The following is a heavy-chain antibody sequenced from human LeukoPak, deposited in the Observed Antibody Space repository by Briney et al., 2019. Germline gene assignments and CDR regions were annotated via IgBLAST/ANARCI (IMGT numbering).Heavy chain of an antibody. CDR3: AKDIYDYVWGSYRYYPNYFDY. Sequence: GGSLRLSCAASGFTFSSYAMSWVRQAPGKGLEWVSAISGSGGSTYYADSVKGRFTISRDNSKNTLYLQMNSLRAEDTAVYYCAKDIYDYVWGSYRYYPNYFDYWGQGTLVTVSS. J-gene: IGHJ4*02. CDR2: ISGSGGST. V-gene: IGHV3-23*01. CDR1: GFTFSSYA. D-gene: IGHD3-16*02.